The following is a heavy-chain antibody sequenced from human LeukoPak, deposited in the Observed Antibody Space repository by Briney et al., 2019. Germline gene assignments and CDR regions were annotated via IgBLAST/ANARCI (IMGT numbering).Heavy chain of an antibody. CDR3: ARHWPDIVVVPASNWFDP. CDR2: IYYSGTT. V-gene: IGHV4-59*08. J-gene: IGHJ5*02. CDR1: GGSISSYF. Sequence: SETLSLTCTVSGGSISSYFWSWIRQPPGKGLEWIGYIYYSGTTNYNPSLKSRVTISLDTSKNQFSLKLSSVTAADTAVYYCARHWPDIVVVPASNWFDPWGQGTLVTVSS. D-gene: IGHD2-2*01.